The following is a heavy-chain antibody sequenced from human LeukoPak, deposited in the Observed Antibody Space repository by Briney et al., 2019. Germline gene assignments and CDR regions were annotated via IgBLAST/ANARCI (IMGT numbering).Heavy chain of an antibody. Sequence: LPGGSLRLSCAASGFIFSDFAMHWVRQAPGKGLEWLAVLSYHGYYKYEIDSVKGRFTVPRDNSRNTFFLQMDSLRPEDTAVYYCARGGESRLLWFRESPDFWGQGTRVTVSA. D-gene: IGHD3-10*01. CDR2: LSYHGYYK. V-gene: IGHV3-30-3*01. CDR1: GFIFSDFA. CDR3: ARGGESRLLWFRESPDF. J-gene: IGHJ4*02.